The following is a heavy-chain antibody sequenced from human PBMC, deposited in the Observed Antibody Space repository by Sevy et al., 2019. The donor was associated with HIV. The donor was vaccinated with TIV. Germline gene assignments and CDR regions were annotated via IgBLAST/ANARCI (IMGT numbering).Heavy chain of an antibody. V-gene: IGHV3-23*01. CDR1: GFTFSSYA. J-gene: IGHJ4*02. CDR2: ISGSGGST. CDR3: ANLPVTTEFGY. Sequence: GGSLRLSCAASGFTFSSYAMSWVRQAPGKGLGWVSAISGSGGSTYYADSVKGRFTISRDNSKNTLYLQMNSLRAEDTAVYYCANLPVTTEFGYLGQGTLVTVSS. D-gene: IGHD4-17*01.